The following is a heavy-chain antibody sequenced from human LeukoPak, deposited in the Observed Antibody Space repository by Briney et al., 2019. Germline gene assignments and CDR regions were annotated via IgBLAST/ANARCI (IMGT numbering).Heavy chain of an antibody. CDR1: GFTFSSYE. Sequence: GGTLRLSCAASGFTFSSYEMNWVRQAPGKGIELVSYISSSGRTIYYADSVKGRFTISRDNAKNSLYLQMNSLRAEDTAVYYCASIVVVPAAISWGQGTLVTVSS. CDR2: ISSSGRTI. J-gene: IGHJ5*02. CDR3: ASIVVVPAAIS. V-gene: IGHV3-48*03. D-gene: IGHD2-2*02.